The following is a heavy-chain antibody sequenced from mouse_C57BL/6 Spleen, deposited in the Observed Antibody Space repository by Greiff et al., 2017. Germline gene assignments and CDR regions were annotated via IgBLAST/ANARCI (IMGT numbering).Heavy chain of an antibody. J-gene: IGHJ1*03. Sequence: EVKVVESGGGLVQPGGSLSLSCAASGFTFTDYYMSWVRQPPGKALEWLGFIRNKANGYTTEYSASVKGRFTISRDNSQSILYLQMNALRAEDSATYYCARYNWDGEYFDVWGTGTTVTVSS. V-gene: IGHV7-3*01. CDR1: GFTFTDYY. CDR2: IRNKANGYTT. D-gene: IGHD4-1*01. CDR3: ARYNWDGEYFDV.